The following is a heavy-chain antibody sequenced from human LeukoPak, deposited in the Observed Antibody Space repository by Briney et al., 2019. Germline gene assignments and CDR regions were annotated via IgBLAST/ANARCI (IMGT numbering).Heavy chain of an antibody. CDR1: GFTFSSYG. V-gene: IGHV3-30*18. Sequence: GGSLRLSCAASGFTFSSYGMHWVRQAPGKGLEWVAVISYDGSNKYYADSVKGRFTISRDNSKNTLYLQMDSLRAEDTAVYYCAKDRVGVFDYWGQGTLVTVSS. D-gene: IGHD1-26*01. CDR2: ISYDGSNK. CDR3: AKDRVGVFDY. J-gene: IGHJ4*02.